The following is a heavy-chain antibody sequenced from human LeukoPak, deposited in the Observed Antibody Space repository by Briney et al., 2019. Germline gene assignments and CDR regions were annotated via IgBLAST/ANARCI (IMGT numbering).Heavy chain of an antibody. J-gene: IGHJ4*02. Sequence: GGSLRLSCSASGFTFSRYAMHWVRQAPGKGLEYVSAISNNGGSTYYADSVKGRFTISRDNSKNTLYLQMSSLRAEDTAVYYCVKPDGGVWGVVDYRGQGTLVTVSS. CDR2: ISNNGGST. CDR1: GFTFSRYA. V-gene: IGHV3-64D*06. D-gene: IGHD2-8*01. CDR3: VKPDGGVWGVVDY.